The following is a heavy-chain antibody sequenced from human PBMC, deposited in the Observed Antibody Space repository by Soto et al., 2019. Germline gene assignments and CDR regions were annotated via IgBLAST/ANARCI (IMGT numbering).Heavy chain of an antibody. D-gene: IGHD3-10*01. CDR2: ISGGGDAT. V-gene: IGHV3-23*01. CDR1: GFTFSGYA. CDR3: ARKVSGSTGRPDLWYFDL. Sequence: EVQLLDSGGGLVQPGGSLRLSCAASGFTFSGYALTWVRQAPGKGLEWVSAISGGGDATFYADSVKGRFTISRDNSKNTRYLQMNTLRAEYTAVYYCARKVSGSTGRPDLWYFDLWGRGTLVTVSS. J-gene: IGHJ2*01.